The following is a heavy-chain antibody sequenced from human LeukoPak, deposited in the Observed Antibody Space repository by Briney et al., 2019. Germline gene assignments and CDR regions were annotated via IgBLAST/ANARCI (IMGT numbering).Heavy chain of an antibody. J-gene: IGHJ4*02. CDR3: AKVGVYYYDY. V-gene: IGHV3-15*01. Sequence: GGSLRLSCEASGLTFSNAWMTWVRQAPGKGLEWVGRIKSKTDSGTTAYAAPVKGRFTISRDDSKHTVYLQMNGLKTEDTAVYYCAKVGVYYYDYWGQGALVTVSS. CDR2: IKSKTDSGTT. CDR1: GLTFSNAW. D-gene: IGHD3-22*01.